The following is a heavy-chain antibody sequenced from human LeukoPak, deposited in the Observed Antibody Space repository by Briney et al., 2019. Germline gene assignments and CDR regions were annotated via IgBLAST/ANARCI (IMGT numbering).Heavy chain of an antibody. D-gene: IGHD3-10*01. J-gene: IGHJ4*02. CDR2: IDPRGSYT. V-gene: IGHV5-10-1*01. Sequence: GESLKISCKTSGYRFSSYWINWVRQMPGEGLELMGIIDPRGSYTSYSPSFQGHVTISADKSISTAYRQWSSLKASDSAMYYCARGVGLWGQGTLVSVSS. CDR1: GYRFSSYW. CDR3: ARGVGL.